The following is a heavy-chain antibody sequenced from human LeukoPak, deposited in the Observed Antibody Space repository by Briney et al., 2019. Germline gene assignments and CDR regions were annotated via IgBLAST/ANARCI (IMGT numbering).Heavy chain of an antibody. D-gene: IGHD3-22*01. V-gene: IGHV3-23*01. J-gene: IGHJ4*02. CDR1: GFTLASYA. CDR3: ARLPTYYYYSSGYFDY. Sequence: GGSLRLSCAASGFTLASYAMSWVRLAPGKGLECDSTISGSGGSTYYADSVRGRFTIYRDNSKNTLYLQMNSLRAEDTAVYYCARLPTYYYYSSGYFDYWGQGTLVTVSS. CDR2: ISGSGGST.